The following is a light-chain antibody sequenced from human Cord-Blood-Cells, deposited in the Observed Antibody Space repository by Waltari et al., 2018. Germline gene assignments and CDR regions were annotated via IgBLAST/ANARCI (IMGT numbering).Light chain of an antibody. CDR3: CSYAGSYTLV. Sequence: QAALTQPRSGSGSPEPSVTTSCPGTSSDVGGFNYVSWYQQHPGKAPKPMIYDVSKRPSGVPDRFSGSKAGNAASLTISGLQAEDEADYYFCSYAGSYTLVFGGGTKLTVL. CDR1: SSDVGGFNY. V-gene: IGLV2-11*01. CDR2: DVS. J-gene: IGLJ2*01.